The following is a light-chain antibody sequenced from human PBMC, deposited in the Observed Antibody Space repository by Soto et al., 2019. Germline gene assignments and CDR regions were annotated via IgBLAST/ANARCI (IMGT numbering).Light chain of an antibody. J-gene: IGKJ4*01. CDR3: QQTRSYPST. V-gene: IGKV1-9*01. Sequence: IQLTQSPSSLSASVGDSVTMTFGASQGITSYLAWYQQKPGKAPNLLIYGASTLQSGVPSRFSGSGSGTDFTLTINSLQAEDFATYYCQQTRSYPSTFGGGTKVDI. CDR2: GAS. CDR1: QGITSY.